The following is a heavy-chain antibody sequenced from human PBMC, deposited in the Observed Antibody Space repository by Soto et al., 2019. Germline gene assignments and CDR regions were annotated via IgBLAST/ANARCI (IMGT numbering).Heavy chain of an antibody. J-gene: IGHJ3*02. CDR1: GYTFTSYG. V-gene: IGHV1-18*01. CDR3: ARELKTGDAFDI. Sequence: ASVKVSCKASGYTFTSYGISWMRQAPGQGLERMGWISAYNGNTNYAQKLQGRVTMTTDTSTSTAYMELRSLRSDDTAVYYCARELKTGDAFDIWGQGTMVTVSS. CDR2: ISAYNGNT.